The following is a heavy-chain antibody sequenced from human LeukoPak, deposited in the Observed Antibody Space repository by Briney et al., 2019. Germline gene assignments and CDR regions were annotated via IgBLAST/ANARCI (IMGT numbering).Heavy chain of an antibody. CDR1: GYTFTGHY. V-gene: IGHV1-3*03. CDR2: INAGNGNT. CDR3: ARARYETRIWPKSRYDYYHYMDV. D-gene: IGHD3-3*01. Sequence: GASVKVSCKASGYTFTGHYMHWVRQAPGQGLEWMGWINAGNGNTKYSQEFQDRVTITRDTSASTAYMELSSLRSEDMAVYYCARARYETRIWPKSRYDYYHYMDVWGKGTTVTVSS. J-gene: IGHJ6*03.